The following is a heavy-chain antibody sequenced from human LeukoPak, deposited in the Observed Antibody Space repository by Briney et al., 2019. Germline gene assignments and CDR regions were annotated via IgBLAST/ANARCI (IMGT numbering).Heavy chain of an antibody. CDR1: GFTFSSYA. Sequence: PGGSLRLSCAASGFTFSSYAMSWVRQAPGKGLEWVSAISGSGGSTYYADSVKGRFTISRDNSKNTLYLQMNSLRAEETAVYYCAKNVVVVPAAGGYFDYWGQGTLVTVSS. V-gene: IGHV3-23*01. D-gene: IGHD2-2*01. J-gene: IGHJ4*02. CDR2: ISGSGGST. CDR3: AKNVVVVPAAGGYFDY.